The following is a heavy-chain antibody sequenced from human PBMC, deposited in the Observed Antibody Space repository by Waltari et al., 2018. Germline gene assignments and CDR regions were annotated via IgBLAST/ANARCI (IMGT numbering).Heavy chain of an antibody. CDR1: GGSFSGYY. CDR3: ARGRSWTVTTAEDFDY. J-gene: IGHJ4*02. D-gene: IGHD4-4*01. Sequence: QVQLQQWGAGLLKPSETLSLTCAVYGGSFSGYYWSGIRHTPGKGLEGIGEINHSGSTNSNPSLKSRVTISVDTSKNQFSLKLSSVTAADTAVYYCARGRSWTVTTAEDFDYWGQGTLVTVSS. CDR2: INHSGST. V-gene: IGHV4-34*01.